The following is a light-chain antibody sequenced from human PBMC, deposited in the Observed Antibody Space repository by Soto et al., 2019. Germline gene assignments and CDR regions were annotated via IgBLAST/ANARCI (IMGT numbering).Light chain of an antibody. Sequence: QSALTQPASVSASPGQSITISCTGTSSDIGDYDYVSWYQQHPGKAPKLIIYEVINRPSGVSDRFSGSKSGNTASLTISGLQSEDEADYYCTSYTTINTYIFGTGTKLTVL. CDR2: EVI. CDR3: TSYTTINTYI. CDR1: SSDIGDYDY. J-gene: IGLJ1*01. V-gene: IGLV2-14*01.